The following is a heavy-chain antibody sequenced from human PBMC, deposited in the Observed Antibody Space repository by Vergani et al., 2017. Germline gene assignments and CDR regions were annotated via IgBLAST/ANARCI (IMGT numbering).Heavy chain of an antibody. Sequence: EVQLLESGGGLVQPGGSLRLSCAASGFTFSSYEMNWVRQAPGKGLEWVSYISSSGSTIYYADSVKGRFTISRDNAKNSLYLQMNSLRAEDTAVYYCARIRTYDSQGWFDPWGQGTLVTVSS. CDR3: ARIRTYDSQGWFDP. D-gene: IGHD5-12*01. J-gene: IGHJ5*02. CDR1: GFTFSSYE. CDR2: ISSSGSTI. V-gene: IGHV3-48*03.